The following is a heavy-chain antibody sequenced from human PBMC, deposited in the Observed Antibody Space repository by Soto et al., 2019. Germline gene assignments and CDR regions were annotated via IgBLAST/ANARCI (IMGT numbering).Heavy chain of an antibody. CDR1: GGSISSDNKY. V-gene: IGHV4-31*03. Sequence: QVQLQESGPGLVKPSQTLSLTCTVSGGSISSDNKYWSWIRQQPGKGLEWIGNIYYSGSNYRNPSLKSRLTISLDTSKNPFSLRLTSVNAADTAVYYCAGGDSSWAFLDYWGQGALVTVSS. D-gene: IGHD6-13*01. CDR3: AGGDSSWAFLDY. J-gene: IGHJ4*02. CDR2: IYYSGSN.